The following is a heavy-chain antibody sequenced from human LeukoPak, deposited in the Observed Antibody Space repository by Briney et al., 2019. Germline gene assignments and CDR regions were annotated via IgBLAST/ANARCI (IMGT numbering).Heavy chain of an antibody. J-gene: IGHJ4*02. CDR3: AKDAENYDYVWXSYRLILDY. CDR1: GFTFSSYG. D-gene: IGHD3-16*02. Sequence: GGSLRLSCAASGFTFSSYGMHWVRQAPGKGLEWVAVISYDGSNKYYADSVKGRFTISRDNSKNTLYLQMNSLRAEDTAVYYCAKDAENYDYVWXSYRLILDYWGQGTLVTVSS. CDR2: ISYDGSNK. V-gene: IGHV3-30*18.